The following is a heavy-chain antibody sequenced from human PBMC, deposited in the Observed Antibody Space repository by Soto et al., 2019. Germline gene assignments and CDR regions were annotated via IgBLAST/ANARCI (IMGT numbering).Heavy chain of an antibody. CDR3: AYLPCSGGSCYWFSFSGMDV. CDR1: GFSLSTSGVG. Sequence: QITLKESGPTLVKPTQTLTLTCTFSGFSLSTSGVGVAWIRQTPGKALEWLALIYWDDDKRYRPSLESRLTITKDTSKSQVVLTMTNMDSVDTATYYCAYLPCSGGSCYWFSFSGMDVWGQWTTVTVSS. V-gene: IGHV2-5*02. D-gene: IGHD2-15*01. CDR2: IYWDDDK. J-gene: IGHJ6*02.